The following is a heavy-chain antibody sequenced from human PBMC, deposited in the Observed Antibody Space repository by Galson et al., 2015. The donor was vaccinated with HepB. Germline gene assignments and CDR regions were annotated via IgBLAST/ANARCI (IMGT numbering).Heavy chain of an antibody. D-gene: IGHD3-10*01. CDR3: ADLVRGRNGEYFRH. CDR2: IYSGGST. J-gene: IGHJ1*01. CDR1: GFTVSSNY. V-gene: IGHV3-53*01. Sequence: SLRLSCAASGFTVSSNYMSWVRQAPGKGLEWVSVIYSGGSTYYADSVKGRFTISRDNSKNTLYLQMNSLRAEDTAVYYCADLVRGRNGEYFRHWGQGTLVTVSS.